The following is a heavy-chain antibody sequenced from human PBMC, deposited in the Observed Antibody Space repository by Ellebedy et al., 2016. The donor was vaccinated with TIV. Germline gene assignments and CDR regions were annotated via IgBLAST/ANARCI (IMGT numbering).Heavy chain of an antibody. Sequence: GESLKISCTASGFTFGDYAMSWVRQAPGKGLEWVGSITSKAYGGTTEYAASVKGRFTISRDDSKNIAYLQMSSLKTEDTAVYYCTRGGHLWLLRYADYWGQGTLVTVSS. CDR3: TRGGHLWLLRYADY. V-gene: IGHV3-49*04. J-gene: IGHJ4*02. CDR1: GFTFGDYA. CDR2: ITSKAYGGTT. D-gene: IGHD3-22*01.